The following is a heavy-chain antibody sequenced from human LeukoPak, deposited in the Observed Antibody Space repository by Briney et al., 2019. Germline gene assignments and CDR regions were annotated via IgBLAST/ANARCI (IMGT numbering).Heavy chain of an antibody. V-gene: IGHV4-38-2*02. CDR1: GYRISSGYE. CDR2: IGYSGNT. Sequence: SETLSLTCSVSGYRISSGYEWGWIRQPPGKGLEWLGSIGYSGNTYDNPSLKSRVTMSVDTSKNQFSLRLTSVTAADTAVYYCARDRGTWNDDGFDYWGQGTLVTVSS. D-gene: IGHD1-1*01. CDR3: ARDRGTWNDDGFDY. J-gene: IGHJ4*02.